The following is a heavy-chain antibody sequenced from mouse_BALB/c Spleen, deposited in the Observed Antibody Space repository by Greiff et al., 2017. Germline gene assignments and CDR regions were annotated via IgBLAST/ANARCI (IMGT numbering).Heavy chain of an antibody. CDR3: ARKGERREVDY. CDR1: GFSLTSYG. J-gene: IGHJ2*01. Sequence: VKLVESGPGLVQPSQSLSITCTASGFSLTSYGVHWVRQSPGKGLEWLGVIWSGGSTDYNAAFISRLSTSTDNSKSQVFFKMNSLQANDTAIYYCARKGERREVDYWGQGTTLTVSS. V-gene: IGHV2-2*02. CDR2: IWSGGST.